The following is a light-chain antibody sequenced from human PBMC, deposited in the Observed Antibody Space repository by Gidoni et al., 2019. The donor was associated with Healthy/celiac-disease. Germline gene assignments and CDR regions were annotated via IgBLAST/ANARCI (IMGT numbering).Light chain of an antibody. CDR1: QSVSSSY. V-gene: IGKV3-20*01. J-gene: IGKJ4*01. CDR3: QQYGSSPLT. CDR2: GGS. Sequence: EIVLTQSPGTLSLSPGERATLSCRASQSVSSSYLAWYQQKPGQAPRLLIYGGSSRATGIPDRFRGSGSGTDFTLTISRLEPEDFAVYYCQQYGSSPLTFGGGTKVEIK.